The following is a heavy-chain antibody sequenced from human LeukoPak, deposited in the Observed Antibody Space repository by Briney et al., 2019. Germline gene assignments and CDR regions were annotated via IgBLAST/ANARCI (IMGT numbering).Heavy chain of an antibody. CDR1: GYNFASYG. D-gene: IGHD6-13*01. Sequence: GASVKVSCKASGYNFASYGISWVRQAPGQGLEWMGWVSGYNGDTDYAQKFQGRVTMTTDTSTGTVYMELRSLRSDDTAVYYCARPLAGAGIRAWYLQYWGQGTLVTVSS. V-gene: IGHV1-18*01. J-gene: IGHJ1*01. CDR2: VSGYNGDT. CDR3: ARPLAGAGIRAWYLQY.